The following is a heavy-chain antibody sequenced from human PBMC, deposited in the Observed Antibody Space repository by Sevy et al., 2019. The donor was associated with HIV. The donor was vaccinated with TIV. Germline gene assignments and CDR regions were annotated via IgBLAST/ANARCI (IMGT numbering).Heavy chain of an antibody. CDR3: AREGTATSFDH. CDR1: GDYLSNSNW. V-gene: IGHV4-4*02. D-gene: IGHD2-21*02. Sequence: SETLSLTCAVSGDYLSNSNWWSWFRHSPEKGLGWIGEVSYSGTANYNPSLRSRVAISLDKSKNQISLKLNSVTAADTAVYYCAREGTATSFDHWAQGYLVTVSS. J-gene: IGHJ4*02. CDR2: VSYSGTA.